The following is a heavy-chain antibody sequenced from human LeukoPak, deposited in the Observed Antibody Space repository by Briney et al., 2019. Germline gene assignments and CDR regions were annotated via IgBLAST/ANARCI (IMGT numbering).Heavy chain of an antibody. V-gene: IGHV4-59*08. CDR1: GGSISSYY. J-gene: IGHJ3*02. Sequence: SETLSLTCTVSGGSISSYYWSWIRQPPGKGLEWIGYIYYSGSTNYNPSLKSRVTISVDTSKNQCSLKLSSVTAADTAVYYCASYYYDSSGPDAFDIWGQGTMVTVSS. D-gene: IGHD3-22*01. CDR3: ASYYYDSSGPDAFDI. CDR2: IYYSGST.